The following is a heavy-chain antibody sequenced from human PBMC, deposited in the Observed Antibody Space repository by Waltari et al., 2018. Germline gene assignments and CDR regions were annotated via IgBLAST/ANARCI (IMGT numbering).Heavy chain of an antibody. CDR3: ATGYYDSSGYSNWFDP. Sequence: QVQLVQSGAEVKKPGASVKVSGKVSGYTLTELSMHWVRQAPGKGLEWMGGFDPEDGETIYAQKSQGRVTMTEDTSTDTAYMELSSLRSEDTAVYYCATGYYDSSGYSNWFDPWGQGTLVTVSS. V-gene: IGHV1-24*01. CDR2: FDPEDGET. J-gene: IGHJ5*02. D-gene: IGHD3-22*01. CDR1: GYTLTELS.